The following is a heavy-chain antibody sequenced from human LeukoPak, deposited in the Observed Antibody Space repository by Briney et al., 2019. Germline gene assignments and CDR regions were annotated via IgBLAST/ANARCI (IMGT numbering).Heavy chain of an antibody. Sequence: PGGSLRLSCAASGFTFSIFAMTWVRQAPGKGLEWVSAISGSGDNTYYADSVKGRFTISGDNSKNTLYLQMNSLRAEDTAIYYCAKDRGYWGQGTLVTVSS. CDR1: GFTFSIFA. CDR3: AKDRGY. J-gene: IGHJ4*02. V-gene: IGHV3-23*01. CDR2: ISGSGDNT.